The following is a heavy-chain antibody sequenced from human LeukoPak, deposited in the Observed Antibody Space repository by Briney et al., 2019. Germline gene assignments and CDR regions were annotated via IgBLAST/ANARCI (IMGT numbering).Heavy chain of an antibody. CDR3: GVGSYYFDY. D-gene: IGHD1-26*01. Sequence: GSLRLSCAASGFTFSSYAMHWVRQAPGKGLEWVAVISYDGSNKYYADSVKGRFTISRDNSKNTLYLQMNSLRAEDTAVYYCGVGSYYFDYWGQGTLVTVSS. CDR1: GFTFSSYA. J-gene: IGHJ4*02. CDR2: ISYDGSNK. V-gene: IGHV3-30-3*01.